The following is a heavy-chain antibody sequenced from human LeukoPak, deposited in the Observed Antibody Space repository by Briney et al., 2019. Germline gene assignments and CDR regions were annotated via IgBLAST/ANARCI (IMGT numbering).Heavy chain of an antibody. CDR3: AREHNWNYVRDFGDYFDY. Sequence: GRSLRLSCAASGFTFSSYGMHWVRQAPGKGLEWVAVIWYDGSNKYYADSVKGRFTISRDNSKNTLYLQMNSLRAEDTAVYYCAREHNWNYVRDFGDYFDYWGQGTLVTVSS. CDR1: GFTFSSYG. CDR2: IWYDGSNK. J-gene: IGHJ4*02. D-gene: IGHD1-7*01. V-gene: IGHV3-33*01.